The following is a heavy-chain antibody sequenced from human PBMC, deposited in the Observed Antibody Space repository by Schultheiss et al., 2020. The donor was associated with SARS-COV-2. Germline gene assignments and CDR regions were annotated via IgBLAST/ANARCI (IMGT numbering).Heavy chain of an antibody. J-gene: IGHJ4*02. D-gene: IGHD2-15*01. CDR2: IYHSGST. V-gene: IGHV4-59*12. CDR1: GGSISSYY. Sequence: SETLSLTCTVSGGSISSYYWSWIRQPAGKGLEWIGEIYHSGSTNYNPSLKSRVTISVDKSKNQFSLKLSSVTAADTAVYYCARAHCSGGSCYAFDYWGQGTLVTVSS. CDR3: ARAHCSGGSCYAFDY.